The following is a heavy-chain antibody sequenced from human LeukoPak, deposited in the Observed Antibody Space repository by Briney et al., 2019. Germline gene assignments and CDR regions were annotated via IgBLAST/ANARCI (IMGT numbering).Heavy chain of an antibody. V-gene: IGHV4-34*01. Sequence: PSVTLSLTCAVYGGSFSGYYWSWIRQPPGKGLEWIGEINHSGSTNYNPSLKSRVTISVDTSKNQFSLKLSSVTAADTAVYYCARDSLVRYSYGYPYYFDYWGQGTLVTVSS. J-gene: IGHJ4*02. D-gene: IGHD5-18*01. CDR1: GGSFSGYY. CDR3: ARDSLVRYSYGYPYYFDY. CDR2: INHSGST.